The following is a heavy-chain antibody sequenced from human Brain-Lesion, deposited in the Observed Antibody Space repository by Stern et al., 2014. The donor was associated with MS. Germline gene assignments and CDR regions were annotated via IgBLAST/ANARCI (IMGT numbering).Heavy chain of an antibody. Sequence: VQLVESGPGLVKPSDTLSLTCSVSGDSLSSSTFYWGWIRQPPGKGPEWTGSGYYSGNTYYHPSLKSRVTISVDTSKNHFSLRLPSVTAADTAVYYCARHQLGYGYAYLRYWGQGTLVTVSS. CDR1: GDSLSSSTFY. V-gene: IGHV4-39*01. D-gene: IGHD5-18*01. CDR3: ARHQLGYGYAYLRY. J-gene: IGHJ4*02. CDR2: GYYSGNT.